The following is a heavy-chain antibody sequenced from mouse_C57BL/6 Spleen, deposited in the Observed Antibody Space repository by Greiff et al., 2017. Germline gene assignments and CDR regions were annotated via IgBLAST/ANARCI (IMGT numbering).Heavy chain of an antibody. D-gene: IGHD4-1*01. J-gene: IGHJ2*01. CDR1: GYTFTSYW. CDR2: IDPNSGGT. Sequence: VQLQQPGAELVKPGASVKLSCKASGYTFTSYWMHWVKQRPGRGLEWIGRIDPNSGGTKHNEKFKSKVTLTVDKPSSTAYLQLSSLTSADSAVYYCARGGHAWERPDFDYWGQGTTLTVST. CDR3: ARGGHAWERPDFDY. V-gene: IGHV1-72*01.